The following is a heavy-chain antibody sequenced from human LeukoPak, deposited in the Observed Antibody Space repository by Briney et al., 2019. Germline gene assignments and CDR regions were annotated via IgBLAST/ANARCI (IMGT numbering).Heavy chain of an antibody. CDR2: IRYDGSNK. D-gene: IGHD6-19*01. CDR3: AKDQRIAVPPGYFDY. J-gene: IGHJ4*02. V-gene: IGHV3-30*02. CDR1: GFTFSSYG. Sequence: GGSLRLSCAASGFTFSSYGMHWVRQAPGKGLEWVAFIRYDGSNKYYADSVKGRFTISRDNSKNTLYLQMNSLRAEDTAVYYCAKDQRIAVPPGYFDYWGQGTLVTVSS.